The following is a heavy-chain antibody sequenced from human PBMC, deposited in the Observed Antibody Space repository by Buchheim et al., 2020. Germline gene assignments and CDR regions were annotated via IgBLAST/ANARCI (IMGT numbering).Heavy chain of an antibody. CDR1: RFTFSSYG. D-gene: IGHD5-18*01. CDR2: IWSDGSYK. V-gene: IGHV3-33*01. J-gene: IGHJ4*02. Sequence: QVQLVESGGGVVQPGRSLRLSCAASRFTFSSYGMHWVRQAPGKGLEWVAVIWSDGSYKYYVDSVKGRFTISRDNSKNTLSLQMNSLRAEDTAVYFCARDGLLGTSGYIYGYAYYFDYWGQGTL. CDR3: ARDGLLGTSGYIYGYAYYFDY.